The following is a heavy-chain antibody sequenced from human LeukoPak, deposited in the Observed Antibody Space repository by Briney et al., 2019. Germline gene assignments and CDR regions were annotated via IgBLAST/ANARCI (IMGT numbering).Heavy chain of an antibody. D-gene: IGHD4-4*01. CDR3: AKSAPSKY. J-gene: IGHJ4*02. CDR2: IISSAAST. CDR1: GFSFKDYW. Sequence: PGGSLRLSCAASGFSFKDYWMSWVRQAPGKGLEWVSHIISSAASTDYADSVKGRFTISRDNSKNTLYLQMTSLRAEDTAVYYCAKSAPSKYWGQGTLVTVSS. V-gene: IGHV3-23*01.